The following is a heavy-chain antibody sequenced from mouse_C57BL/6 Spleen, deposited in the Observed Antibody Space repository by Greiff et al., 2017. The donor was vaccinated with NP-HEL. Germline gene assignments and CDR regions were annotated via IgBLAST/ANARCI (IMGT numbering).Heavy chain of an antibody. J-gene: IGHJ2*01. CDR3: ARELRLPRNLFDY. CDR2: ISSGSSTI. CDR1: GFTFSDYG. V-gene: IGHV5-17*01. D-gene: IGHD3-2*02. Sequence: EVKLMESGGGLVKPGGSLKLSCAASGFTFSDYGMHWVRQAPEKGLEWVAYISSGSSTIYYADTVKGRFTISRDNAKNTLFLQMTSLRSEDTAMYYCARELRLPRNLFDYWGQGTTLTVSS.